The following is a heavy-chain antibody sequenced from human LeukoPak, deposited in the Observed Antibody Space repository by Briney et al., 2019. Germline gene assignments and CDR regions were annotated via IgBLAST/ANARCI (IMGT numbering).Heavy chain of an antibody. CDR3: ARVGSGYYYYMDV. Sequence: SETLSLTCTVSGGSISSYYWSWIRQPPGKGREWIGYIYYSGSTNYNPSLKSRVTISVDTSKNQFSLKLSSVTAADTAVYYCARVGSGYYYYMDVWGKGTTVTVSS. CDR2: IYYSGST. CDR1: GGSISSYY. V-gene: IGHV4-59*01. J-gene: IGHJ6*03. D-gene: IGHD3-10*01.